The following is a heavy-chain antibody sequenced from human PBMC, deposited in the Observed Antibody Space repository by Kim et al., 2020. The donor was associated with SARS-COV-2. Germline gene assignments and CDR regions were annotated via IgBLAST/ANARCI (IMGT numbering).Heavy chain of an antibody. CDR2: ISASGSTI. CDR1: GFTFGDYY. J-gene: IGHJ4*02. CDR3: ARDCGGYCYSGFDY. D-gene: IGHD2-21*01. V-gene: IGHV3-11*01. Sequence: GGSQRLSCEASGFTFGDYYMSWIRQAPGKGLEYVAHISASGSTIHYADSVKGRFTISRDSAKNSLYLQMNSLRVEDTAMYYCARDCGGYCYSGFDYWGQGILITVSS.